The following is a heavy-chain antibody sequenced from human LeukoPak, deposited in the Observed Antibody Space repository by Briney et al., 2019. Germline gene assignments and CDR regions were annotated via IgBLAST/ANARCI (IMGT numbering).Heavy chain of an antibody. CDR3: ARDLALGYCPSSSCSSPLFDY. V-gene: IGHV4-4*07. Sequence: SETLSLTCTVSGGSISSYYWSWIRQPAGKGLEWIGRIHTTGGTRYSPSLKSRITMSLDASKNQFTLKLSSVTAADTAVYYYARDLALGYCPSSSCSSPLFDYWGQGSLVTVSS. CDR2: IHTTGGT. CDR1: GGSISSYY. J-gene: IGHJ4*02. D-gene: IGHD2-2*01.